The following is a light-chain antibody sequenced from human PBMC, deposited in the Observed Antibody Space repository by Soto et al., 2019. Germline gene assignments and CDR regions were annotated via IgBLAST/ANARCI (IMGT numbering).Light chain of an antibody. CDR2: GAS. V-gene: IGKV3-15*01. CDR1: QSVSSN. J-gene: IGKJ1*01. Sequence: EIVMTQSPATLSVSLGERATLSCRASQSVSSNLAWFQQKPGQAPRLLIYGASTRDTGISARFSGSGSGTEFTLTISSLQSGDFAVYHCQQYNKWPPTFGQGTKVDVK. CDR3: QQYNKWPPT.